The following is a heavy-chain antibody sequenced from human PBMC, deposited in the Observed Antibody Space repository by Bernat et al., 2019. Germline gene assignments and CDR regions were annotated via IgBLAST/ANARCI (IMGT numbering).Heavy chain of an antibody. D-gene: IGHD3-22*01. V-gene: IGHV3-23*01. J-gene: IGHJ4*02. CDR3: VKGDYYYHDSSAYLDH. CDR1: GFTSLSYA. CDR2: MSGSGIDT. Sequence: EVQLLESGGGLVQPGGSLSLSCAASGFTSLSYAMSWVRQAPGKGLEWVSAMSGSGIDTYYTDSVKGRFTISRDKSKDTLYLQMNSLRAEDTAVYFCVKGDYYYHDSSAYLDHWGQGTLVTVSS.